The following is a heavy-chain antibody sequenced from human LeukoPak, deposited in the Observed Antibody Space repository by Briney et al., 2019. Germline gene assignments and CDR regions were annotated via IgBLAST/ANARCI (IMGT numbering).Heavy chain of an antibody. D-gene: IGHD6-19*01. CDR1: GFTFSSYW. CDR2: ISYDGSNK. V-gene: IGHV3-30*18. J-gene: IGHJ4*02. CDR3: AKDQWLSY. Sequence: GGSLRLPCAASGFTFSSYWMSWVRQAPGKGLEWVAVISYDGSNKYYADSVKGRFTISRDNSKNTLYLQMNSLRAEDTAVYYCAKDQWLSYWGQGTLVTVSS.